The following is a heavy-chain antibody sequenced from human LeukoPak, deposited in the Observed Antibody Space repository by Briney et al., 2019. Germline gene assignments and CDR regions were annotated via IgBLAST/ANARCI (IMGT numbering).Heavy chain of an antibody. J-gene: IGHJ6*02. Sequence: SGTLSLTCAVSGGSISNDNWWNWARQPPGKGLEWIGEIYHSGSTNNNPSLKSRVTMSVDKSKNLFSLKLTSVTAADTAVYYCARAHSIASYYYGVDVWGQGTTVTVSS. CDR3: ARAHSIASYYYGVDV. V-gene: IGHV4-4*02. D-gene: IGHD2/OR15-2a*01. CDR2: IYHSGST. CDR1: GGSISNDNW.